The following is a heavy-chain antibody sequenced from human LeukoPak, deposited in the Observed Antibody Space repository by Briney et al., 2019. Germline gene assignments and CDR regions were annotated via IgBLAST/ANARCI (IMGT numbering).Heavy chain of an antibody. V-gene: IGHV3-23*01. Sequence: PGESLRLSCAASGFSVNTYTMYWVRQAPGKGLEWVSGLRNSDGSTYYADSVQGRFTISSDNSKNIVFLQMNNLRAEDTAVYYCAKDRHAPGRYCSSTSCFPFDSWGQGTLVTVSS. CDR1: GFSVNTYT. CDR3: AKDRHAPGRYCSSTSCFPFDS. J-gene: IGHJ5*01. CDR2: LRNSDGST. D-gene: IGHD2-2*01.